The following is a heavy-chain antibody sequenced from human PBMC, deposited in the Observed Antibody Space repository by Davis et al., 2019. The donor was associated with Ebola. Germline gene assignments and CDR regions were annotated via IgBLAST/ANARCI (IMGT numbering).Heavy chain of an antibody. J-gene: IGHJ2*01. D-gene: IGHD3-22*01. CDR1: GFTFSSYW. CDR3: AKVHYYDSSGPNWRNWYFDL. CDR2: INSDGSST. V-gene: IGHV3-74*01. Sequence: GESLKISCAASGFTFSSYWMHWVRQAPGKGLVWVSRINSDGSSTSYADSVKGRFTISRDNAKNTLYLQMNSLRAEDTAVYYCAKVHYYDSSGPNWRNWYFDLWGRGTLVTVSS.